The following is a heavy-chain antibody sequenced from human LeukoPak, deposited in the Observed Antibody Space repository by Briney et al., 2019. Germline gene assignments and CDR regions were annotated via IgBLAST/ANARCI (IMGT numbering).Heavy chain of an antibody. CDR2: IYYSGST. Sequence: SETLSLTCTVSGGSISSSSYYWGWIRQPPGKGLEWIGSIYYSGSTYYNPSLKSRVTISVGTSKNQFSLKLSSVTAAGTAVYYCARSLSWPFDYWGQGTLVTVSS. V-gene: IGHV4-39*01. CDR1: GGSISSSSYY. J-gene: IGHJ4*02. CDR3: ARSLSWPFDY. D-gene: IGHD6-13*01.